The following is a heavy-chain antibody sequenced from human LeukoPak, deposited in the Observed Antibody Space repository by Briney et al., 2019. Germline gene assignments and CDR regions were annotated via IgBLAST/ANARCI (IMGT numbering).Heavy chain of an antibody. CDR3: ARRSNGYNYEHYFDY. J-gene: IGHJ4*02. Sequence: PSETLSPTCTVSGGSISSYYWSWIRQPPGKGLEWIGYIYYSGSTNYNPSLKSRVTISVDTSKNQFSLKLSSVTAADTAVYYCARRSNGYNYEHYFDYWGQGTLVTVSS. CDR2: IYYSGST. V-gene: IGHV4-59*08. D-gene: IGHD5-12*01. CDR1: GGSISSYY.